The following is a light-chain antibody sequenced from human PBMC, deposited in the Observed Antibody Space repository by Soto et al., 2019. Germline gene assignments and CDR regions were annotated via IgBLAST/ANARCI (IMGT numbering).Light chain of an antibody. CDR2: VAS. CDR3: QQYNNWPPYT. Sequence: EIVMTQSPATLSVSPGERATLSCRASQSVSSNLAWYQQKPGQAPRLLIYVASTRATGIPARFSGSGSGTAFTLTISRLQSEDFALYYCQQYNNWPPYTFGQATTLAIK. V-gene: IGKV3-15*01. CDR1: QSVSSN. J-gene: IGKJ2*01.